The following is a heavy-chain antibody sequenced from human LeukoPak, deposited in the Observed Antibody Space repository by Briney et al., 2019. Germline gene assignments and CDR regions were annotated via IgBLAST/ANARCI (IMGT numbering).Heavy chain of an antibody. CDR2: ISYDGSNK. CDR1: GITFSSYA. V-gene: IGHV3-30*04. Sequence: PGGSLRLSCAASGITFSSYAMHWVRQAPGKGLEWVAVISYDGSNKYYADSVKGRFTISRDNSKNTLYLQMNSLRAEDTAVYYCAKDSKRWKTYYYEAGSYYFDYWGQGTRVTVSS. CDR3: AKDSKRWKTYYYEAGSYYFDY. D-gene: IGHD3-10*01. J-gene: IGHJ4*02.